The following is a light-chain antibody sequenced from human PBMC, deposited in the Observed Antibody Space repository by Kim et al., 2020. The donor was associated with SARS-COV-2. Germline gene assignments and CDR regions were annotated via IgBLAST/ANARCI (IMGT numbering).Light chain of an antibody. CDR1: SLRSYY. CDR3: NSRDSNDNVV. J-gene: IGLJ2*01. CDR2: GKN. V-gene: IGLV3-19*01. Sequence: SSELTQDPAVSVALGQTVRITCQGDSLRSYYATWYQQKPGQAPILVIYGKNNRPSGIPDRFSGSSSGKTASLTITGTQAGDEADYYCNSRDSNDNVVFGGGTQLTVL.